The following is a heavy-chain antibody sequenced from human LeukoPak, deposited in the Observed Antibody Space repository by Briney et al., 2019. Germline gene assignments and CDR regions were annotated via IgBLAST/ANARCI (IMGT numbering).Heavy chain of an antibody. Sequence: SETLSLTCTVSGDSITGGSYYWSWIRQPAGKGPEWIGHIHTNGGTKYNPSLESRVTISLETSDNQFSLELNSVTATDTAVYYCARSIAVTGKRWLDPWGQGTLVTVSS. J-gene: IGHJ5*02. D-gene: IGHD6-19*01. CDR1: GDSITGGSYY. CDR3: ARSIAVTGKRWLDP. CDR2: IHTNGGT. V-gene: IGHV4-61*09.